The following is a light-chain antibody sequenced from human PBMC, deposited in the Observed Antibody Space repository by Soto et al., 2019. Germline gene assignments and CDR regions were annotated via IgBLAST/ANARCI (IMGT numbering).Light chain of an antibody. CDR2: DVR. V-gene: IGLV2-11*01. J-gene: IGLJ2*01. Sequence: QSALTQPHSVSGSPGQSVTISCTASSSDVVHYNYVCWHQQHPGKAPKLIIYDVRKRPSGVPDRFSGSKSGYTASLTISGLQAEDEGDYYCCSYEFSSVLFGGGTKLTVL. CDR3: CSYEFSSVL. CDR1: SSDVVHYNY.